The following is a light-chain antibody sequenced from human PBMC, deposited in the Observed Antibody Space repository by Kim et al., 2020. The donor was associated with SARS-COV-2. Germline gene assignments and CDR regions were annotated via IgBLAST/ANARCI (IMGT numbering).Light chain of an antibody. Sequence: GHAMSISCPRTGSDVGGYNFVSGYQQHPGKAPKLTIYDVSNRPSGVSNRFSGSKSGNTASLTISGLQAEDEADYYCSSYTNSNTFVFGTGTKVTVL. CDR2: DVS. V-gene: IGLV2-14*03. J-gene: IGLJ1*01. CDR1: GSDVGGYNF. CDR3: SSYTNSNTFV.